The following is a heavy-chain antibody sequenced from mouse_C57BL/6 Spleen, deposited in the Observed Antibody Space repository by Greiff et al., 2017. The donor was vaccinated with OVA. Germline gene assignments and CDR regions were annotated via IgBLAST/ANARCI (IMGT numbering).Heavy chain of an antibody. Sequence: VQLKQSGAELVRPGASVKLSCTASGFNIKDDYMHWVKQRPEQGLEWIGWIDPENGDTEYASKFQGEATITADTSSNTAYLQLSSLTSEDTAVYYWTKYYGSSYEGYFDVWGTGTTVTVSS. J-gene: IGHJ1*03. V-gene: IGHV14-4*01. D-gene: IGHD1-1*01. CDR2: IDPENGDT. CDR3: TKYYGSSYEGYFDV. CDR1: GFNIKDDY.